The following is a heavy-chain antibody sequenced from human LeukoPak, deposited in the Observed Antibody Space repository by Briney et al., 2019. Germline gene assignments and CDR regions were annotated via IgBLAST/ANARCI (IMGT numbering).Heavy chain of an antibody. J-gene: IGHJ3*02. V-gene: IGHV4-39*07. Sequence: SETLSLTCTVSGGSISSSSYYWGWIRQPPGKGLEWIGSIYTSGSTNYNPSLKSRVTISVDTSKNQFSLKLSSVTAADTAVYYCARRPGWDDAFDIWGQGTMVTVSS. CDR3: ARRPGWDDAFDI. D-gene: IGHD6-19*01. CDR1: GGSISSSSYY. CDR2: IYTSGST.